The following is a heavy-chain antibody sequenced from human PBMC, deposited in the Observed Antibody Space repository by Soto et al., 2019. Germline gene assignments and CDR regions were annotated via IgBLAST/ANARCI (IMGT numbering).Heavy chain of an antibody. CDR2: ISSSSSYI. Sequence: GGSLRLSCAASGFTFSSYSMNWVRQAPGKGLEWVSSISSSSSYIYYADSVKGRFTISRDNAKNSLYLQMNSLRAEDTAVYYCARDTPKPDYDFWSGSPGFSPDYWGQGTLVTVSS. D-gene: IGHD3-3*01. J-gene: IGHJ4*02. V-gene: IGHV3-21*01. CDR1: GFTFSSYS. CDR3: ARDTPKPDYDFWSGSPGFSPDY.